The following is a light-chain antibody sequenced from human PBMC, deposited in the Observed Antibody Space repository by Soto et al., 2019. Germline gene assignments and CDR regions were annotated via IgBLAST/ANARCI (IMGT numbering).Light chain of an antibody. V-gene: IGKV1-39*01. CDR2: DAS. Sequence: DIQMTQSPSSLSASVGDRVTITCRASQSISSSLNWYQQKPGKAPKLLIYDASSLQSGVPSRFSGSGSGIDFTLTISSLQPEDFATYNCQQSYSTPYTFGQGTKLEIK. J-gene: IGKJ2*01. CDR3: QQSYSTPYT. CDR1: QSISSS.